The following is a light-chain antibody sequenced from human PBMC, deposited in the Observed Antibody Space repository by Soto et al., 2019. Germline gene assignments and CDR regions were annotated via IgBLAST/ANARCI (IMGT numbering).Light chain of an antibody. Sequence: DIQMTQSPSSLSASVGDRVTITCRTSQTITTSLNWYRQKPGKAPDLLIYAASSLQSGVPSRFSGSGSGTDFTLTISSLQLEDFATYYCQQSYSTPLTFGGGTKVDIK. CDR2: AAS. CDR1: QTITTS. CDR3: QQSYSTPLT. V-gene: IGKV1-39*01. J-gene: IGKJ4*01.